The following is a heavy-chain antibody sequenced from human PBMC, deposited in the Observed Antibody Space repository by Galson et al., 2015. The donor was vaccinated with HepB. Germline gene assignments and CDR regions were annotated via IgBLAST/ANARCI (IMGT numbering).Heavy chain of an antibody. CDR2: IDNSGNTI. D-gene: IGHD6-6*01. J-gene: IGHJ4*02. V-gene: IGHV3-11*04. CDR3: ARVDTSSSEYYFDY. Sequence: SLRLSCAASGFTFSDFYMSWIRQAPGKGLEWVSYIDNSGNTISYADSVKGRFTMSRDIAKNSLYLQMNSLRAEDTAMYYCARVDTSSSEYYFDYWGQGTLLTVSS. CDR1: GFTFSDFY.